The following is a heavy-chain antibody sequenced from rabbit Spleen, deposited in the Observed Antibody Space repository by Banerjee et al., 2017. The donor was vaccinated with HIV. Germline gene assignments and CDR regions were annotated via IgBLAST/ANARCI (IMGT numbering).Heavy chain of an antibody. D-gene: IGHD8-1*01. Sequence: QDLLVESGGGLVQPGGSLTVSCKGSGFDFTTYGVSWVRQAPGEGLEWIGYIDPIFGGTYYASWVNGRFTISSHNAQNTLYLQLNSLTAADTATYFCARDGAGGSYFALWGPGTLVTVS. CDR1: GFDFTTYG. J-gene: IGHJ4*01. CDR3: ARDGAGGSYFAL. CDR2: IDPIFGGT. V-gene: IGHV1S47*01.